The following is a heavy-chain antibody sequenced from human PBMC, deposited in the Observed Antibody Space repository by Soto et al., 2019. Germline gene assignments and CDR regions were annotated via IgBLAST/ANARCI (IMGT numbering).Heavy chain of an antibody. D-gene: IGHD6-13*01. V-gene: IGHV1-2*02. CDR1: GYTFTGYY. CDR3: ARSIAAPNPYYYYGMDV. CDR2: INPNSGGT. J-gene: IGHJ6*02. Sequence: ASVKVSCKASGYTFTGYYMHWVRQAPGQGLEWMGWINPNSGGTNYAQKFQGRVTMTRDTSISTAYMELSRLRSDDTAVYYCARSIAAPNPYYYYGMDVWGQGTTVTVSS.